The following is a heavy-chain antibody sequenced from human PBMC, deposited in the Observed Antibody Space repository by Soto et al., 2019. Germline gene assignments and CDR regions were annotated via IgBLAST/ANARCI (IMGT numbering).Heavy chain of an antibody. CDR2: IYWDDDK. D-gene: IGHD3-9*01. V-gene: IGHV2-5*02. Sequence: QITLKESGPTVVKPTQTLTLTCTFSGFSLSTNGVGVSWIRQPPGKALEWLALIYWDDDKRYSTPLKSRLTIARDTSKNQVFLIMTNMDPVDTGTYFCAYSKRLGGCSYFDKGFDVWGQGTTVTVSS. CDR3: AYSKRLGGCSYFDKGFDV. J-gene: IGHJ6*02. CDR1: GFSLSTNGVG.